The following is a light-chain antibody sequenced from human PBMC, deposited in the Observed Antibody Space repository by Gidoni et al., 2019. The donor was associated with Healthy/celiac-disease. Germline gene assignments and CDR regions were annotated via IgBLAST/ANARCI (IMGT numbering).Light chain of an antibody. Sequence: DIVLTQSPGTLSLSPGERATLSCRASQSVSSSYLAWYQQQPGQAPRLLNYGASSRATGIPDRFSGSGSGTDFTLTISRLEPEDFAVYYCQQYGSSPRTFGQGTKVEIK. J-gene: IGKJ1*01. CDR3: QQYGSSPRT. V-gene: IGKV3-20*01. CDR2: GAS. CDR1: QSVSSSY.